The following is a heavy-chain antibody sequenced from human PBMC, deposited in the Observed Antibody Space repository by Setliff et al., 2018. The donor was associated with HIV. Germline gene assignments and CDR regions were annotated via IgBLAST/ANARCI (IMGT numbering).Heavy chain of an antibody. Sequence: GSLRLSCAASEFTFNIYAMCWVRQAPVKGLEWVSGISGSGATTNYADSVKGRFTISRDNSKNTLYLQISTLRAEDTAVYYCAKTTPSSIRSPYYYYMDVWGKGTTVTVSS. J-gene: IGHJ6*03. V-gene: IGHV3-23*01. D-gene: IGHD6-13*01. CDR1: EFTFNIYA. CDR2: ISGSGATT. CDR3: AKTTPSSIRSPYYYYMDV.